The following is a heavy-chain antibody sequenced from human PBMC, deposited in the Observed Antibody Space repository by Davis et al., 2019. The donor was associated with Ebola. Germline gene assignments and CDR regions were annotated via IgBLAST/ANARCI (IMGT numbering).Heavy chain of an antibody. CDR1: GFTFYRYE. J-gene: IGHJ4*02. CDR3: ARDAFSLSRYDTEDH. V-gene: IGHV3-48*03. D-gene: IGHD3-9*01. Sequence: PGGSLRLSCAASGFTFYRYEMNWVRQAPGKGLEWVSYISGSATSTFYADSVKDRFTISRDNARDSLYLQMDSLRVEDTAIYYCARDAFSLSRYDTEDHWGQGTLVTVSS. CDR2: ISGSATST.